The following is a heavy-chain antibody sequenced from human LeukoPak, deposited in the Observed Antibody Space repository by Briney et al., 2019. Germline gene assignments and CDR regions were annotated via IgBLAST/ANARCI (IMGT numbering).Heavy chain of an antibody. CDR1: GYTFTDYY. CDR2: ISPNTGGT. CDR3: ARDLPKTGYVGALDI. D-gene: IGHD5-12*01. V-gene: IGHV1-2*02. J-gene: IGHJ3*02. Sequence: VASVKVSCKASGYTFTDYYILWVRQAPGQGPEWMGWISPNTGGTNYAQNFKGRVTMTRGTSISTAYMELNSLTSDDTAVYYCARDLPKTGYVGALDIWGQGTMVTVSA.